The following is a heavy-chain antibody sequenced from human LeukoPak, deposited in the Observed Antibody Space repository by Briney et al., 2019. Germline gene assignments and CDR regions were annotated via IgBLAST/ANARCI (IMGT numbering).Heavy chain of an antibody. D-gene: IGHD2-15*01. J-gene: IGHJ4*02. CDR3: ARGYCSGGSCFEIDY. V-gene: IGHV7-4-1*02. CDR1: GYTFTSYA. Sequence: GASVKVSCKASGYTFTSYAMNWARQAPGQGLEWMGWINTNTGNPTYAQGFTGRFVFSLDTSVSTAYLQISSLKAEDTAVYYCARGYCSGGSCFEIDYWGQGTLVTVSS. CDR2: INTNTGNP.